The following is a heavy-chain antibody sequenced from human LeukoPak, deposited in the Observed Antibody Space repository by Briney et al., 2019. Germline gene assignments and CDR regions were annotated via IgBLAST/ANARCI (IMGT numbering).Heavy chain of an antibody. CDR1: GFSFSNYG. D-gene: IGHD3-10*01. V-gene: IGHV3-30*03. J-gene: IGHJ4*02. CDR2: ISYDGRNI. Sequence: PGGSLRLSCTASGFSFSNYGMHWVRQAPGKGLEWVAAISYDGRNIYYADVVKGRFAISRDNSKNSLYLQMNSPRAEDTAVYYCASAGGSGSYSRVDYWGQGTLVTVSS. CDR3: ASAGGSGSYSRVDY.